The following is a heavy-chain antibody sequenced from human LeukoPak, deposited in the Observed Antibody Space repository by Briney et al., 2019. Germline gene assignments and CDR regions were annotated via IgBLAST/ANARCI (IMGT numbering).Heavy chain of an antibody. V-gene: IGHV3-30*02. CDR1: GFNFRNYA. Sequence: GGSLRLSCAASGFNFRNYAMHWVRQAPGKEPEWVALIRFDGSHKYYADSVMGRFTISRDNSRDTLSLQMSSLRAEDTAVYYCTRSAYCTGGTCYSKTFDYWGQGTLVTVSS. CDR3: TRSAYCTGGTCYSKTFDY. J-gene: IGHJ4*02. CDR2: IRFDGSHK. D-gene: IGHD2-15*01.